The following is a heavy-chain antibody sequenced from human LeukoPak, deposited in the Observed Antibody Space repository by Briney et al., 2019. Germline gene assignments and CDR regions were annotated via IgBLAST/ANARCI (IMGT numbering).Heavy chain of an antibody. CDR1: GFTFSIYS. Sequence: GGSLRLSCAASGFTFSIYSMNWVRQAPGMGLEWVSYIGGTHSNIYYADSVKGRFTISRDDAKNSLYLQMNSLRDEDTAVYYCAREAYDYVWGSYRYTHYWGQGTLVTVSS. J-gene: IGHJ4*02. V-gene: IGHV3-48*02. CDR3: AREAYDYVWGSYRYTHY. D-gene: IGHD3-16*02. CDR2: IGGTHSNI.